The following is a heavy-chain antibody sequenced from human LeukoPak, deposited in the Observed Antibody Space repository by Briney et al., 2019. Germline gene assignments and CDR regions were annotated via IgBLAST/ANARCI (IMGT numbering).Heavy chain of an antibody. CDR1: GFTFSSYA. D-gene: IGHD3-22*01. Sequence: GGSLRLSCAASGFTFSSYAMHWVRQAPGKGLEWVAVISYDGSNKYYADSVKGRFTISRDNSKNTLYLQMNSLRAEDTAVYYCARDHDYYDQGADYWGQGTLVTVSS. J-gene: IGHJ4*02. V-gene: IGHV3-30-3*01. CDR3: ARDHDYYDQGADY. CDR2: ISYDGSNK.